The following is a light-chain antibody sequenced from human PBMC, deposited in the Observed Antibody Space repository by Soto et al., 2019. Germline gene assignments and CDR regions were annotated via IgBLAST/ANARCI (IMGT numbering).Light chain of an antibody. CDR1: SSDVGGYNY. CDR2: EVS. J-gene: IGLJ2*01. CDR3: RSYAGSNNLGV. V-gene: IGLV2-8*01. Sequence: QSALTQPPSASGSPGQSVTISCTGTSSDVGGYNYVSWYQQHPGKAPKLMIYEVSKRPSGVPDLFSGSKSGNTASLTGSGLQAEDEADYYCRSYAGSNNLGVFGGGTKVTVL.